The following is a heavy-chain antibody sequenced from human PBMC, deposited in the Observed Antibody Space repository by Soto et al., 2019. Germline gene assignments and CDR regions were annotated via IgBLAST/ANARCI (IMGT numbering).Heavy chain of an antibody. CDR2: ISAYNGNT. CDR1: GYTFTSYG. Sequence: ASVKVSCKASGYTFTSYGISWVRQALGQGLEWMGWISAYNGNTNYAQKLQGRVTMTTDTSTSTAYMELRSLRSDDTAVYYCARDLNCSSTSCWNYYYYGLDVWG. J-gene: IGHJ6*02. D-gene: IGHD2-2*01. V-gene: IGHV1-18*04. CDR3: ARDLNCSSTSCWNYYYYGLDV.